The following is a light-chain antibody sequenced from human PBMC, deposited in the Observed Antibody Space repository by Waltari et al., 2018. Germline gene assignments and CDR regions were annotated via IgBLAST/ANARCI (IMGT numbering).Light chain of an antibody. V-gene: IGLV1-47*01. CDR1: YSNLGSNY. J-gene: IGLJ1*01. CDR3: AAWDESHYV. CDR2: RNN. Sequence: QSVLTQPPSASGTPGQRVSIPCSARYSNLGSNYLYWYQQLPGAAPKLLIYRNNQRPSGVPDRFSASEYGTSASLAISGLRSEDEAVYYCAAWDESHYVFGPGTKVTVL.